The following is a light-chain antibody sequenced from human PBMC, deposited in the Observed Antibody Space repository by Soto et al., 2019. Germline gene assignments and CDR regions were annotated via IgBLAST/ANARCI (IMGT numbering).Light chain of an antibody. CDR1: ESINRH. CDR3: QQSYSTLSIT. V-gene: IGKV1-39*01. J-gene: IGKJ5*01. CDR2: AAS. Sequence: DIQMTQSPSSLSASVGDRVTITCRASESINRHLNWYQQKPGKAPKLLIYAASSLQNGVPSRFXGSGSGTDFTLTISNLQPEDFATYYCQQSYSTLSITFGQGTRLEMK.